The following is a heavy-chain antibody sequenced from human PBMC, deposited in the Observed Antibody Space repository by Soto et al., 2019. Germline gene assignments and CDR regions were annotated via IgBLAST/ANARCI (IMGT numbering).Heavy chain of an antibody. CDR1: GYSFTSYW. CDR3: ARRQKYSSSCYGDAFDI. J-gene: IGHJ3*02. D-gene: IGHD6-13*01. V-gene: IGHV5-51*01. CDR2: IFPGDSDT. Sequence: PGESLKISXKGSGYSFTSYWIGWVRQMPGKGLEWMGIIFPGDSDTRYGPSFQGQVTISADKSISTAYLQWSSLKASDTAMYYCARRQKYSSSCYGDAFDIWGQGTMVTVSS.